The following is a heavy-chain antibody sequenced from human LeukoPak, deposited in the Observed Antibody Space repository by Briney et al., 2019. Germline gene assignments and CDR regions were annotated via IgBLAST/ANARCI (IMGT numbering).Heavy chain of an antibody. CDR1: GGTFSSYA. V-gene: IGHV1-69*13. CDR2: IIPIFGTA. J-gene: IGHJ6*03. Sequence: ASVKVSCKASGGTFSSYAISWVRQAPGQGLEWMGGIIPIFGTANYAQKFQGRVTITEDESTSTAYMELSSLRSEDTAVYYCARLIGSGVYYYMDVWGKGTTVTVSS. D-gene: IGHD2-15*01. CDR3: ARLIGSGVYYYMDV.